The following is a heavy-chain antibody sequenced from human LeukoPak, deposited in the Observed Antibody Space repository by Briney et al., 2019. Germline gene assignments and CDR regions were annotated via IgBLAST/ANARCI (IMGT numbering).Heavy chain of an antibody. CDR1: GGTFSSYA. J-gene: IGHJ6*02. CDR3: AVRGGSYYYYGMDV. V-gene: IGHV1-69*13. CDR2: IIPIFGTA. Sequence: SVKVSCKASGGTFSSYAISWARQAPGQGLEWMGGIIPIFGTANYAQKFQGRVTITADESTSTAYMELSSLRSEDTAVYYCAVRGGSYYYYGMDVWGQGTTVTVSS. D-gene: IGHD3-16*01.